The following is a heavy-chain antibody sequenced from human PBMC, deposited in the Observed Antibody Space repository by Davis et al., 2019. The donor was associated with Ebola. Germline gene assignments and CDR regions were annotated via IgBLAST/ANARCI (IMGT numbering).Heavy chain of an antibody. CDR3: ARSYYGGDYFDY. Sequence: GESLKISCAASGFTVSSNYMSWVRQAPGKGLEWVSVIYSGGSTYYADSVKGRFTISRHNSKNTLYLQMDSLRVEDTAMYYCARSYYGGDYFDYWGQGTLVTVSS. CDR2: IYSGGST. V-gene: IGHV3-53*01. J-gene: IGHJ4*02. D-gene: IGHD3-10*01. CDR1: GFTVSSNY.